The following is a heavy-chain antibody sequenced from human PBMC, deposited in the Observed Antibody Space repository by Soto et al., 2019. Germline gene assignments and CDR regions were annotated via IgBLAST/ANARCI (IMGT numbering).Heavy chain of an antibody. Sequence: ETLSLTCTVSGGSISNYYWSWIRPPAGKGLEWIGRIYTSGNTNYNPSLKGRVTMSVDMSKNQCSLKLSSVAAADTAVYYCARDDNGDNGSAFDPWGQGTLVTVSS. CDR3: ARDDNGDNGSAFDP. J-gene: IGHJ5*02. CDR2: IYTSGNT. V-gene: IGHV4-4*07. D-gene: IGHD4-17*01. CDR1: GGSISNYY.